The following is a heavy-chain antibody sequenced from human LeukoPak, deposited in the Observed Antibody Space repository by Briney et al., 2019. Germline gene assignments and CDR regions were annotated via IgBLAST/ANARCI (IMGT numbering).Heavy chain of an antibody. CDR1: GFTFSSYA. J-gene: IGHJ5*02. CDR3: AKRGGYYDFWSGPLDWFDP. Sequence: GGSLRLSCAASGFTFSSYAMSWVRQAPGKGLEWVSAIGGSGGSTYYADSVKGRFTISRDNSKNTLYLQMNSLRAEDTAVYYCAKRGGYYDFWSGPLDWFDPWGQGTLVTVSS. CDR2: IGGSGGST. D-gene: IGHD3-3*01. V-gene: IGHV3-23*01.